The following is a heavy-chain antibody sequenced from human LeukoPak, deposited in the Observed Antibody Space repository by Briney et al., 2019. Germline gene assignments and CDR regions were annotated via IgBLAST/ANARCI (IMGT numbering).Heavy chain of an antibody. CDR3: ARAVVTQYYFDY. V-gene: IGHV1-2*02. Sequence: ASVKVSCKASGYTFTGYYMHWVRQAPGQGLEWMGWINPNSGGTNYAQKFQGRVTMTRDTSISTAYMELSRLRSDDTAVYYCARAVVTQYYFDYWGQGTLVTVSS. J-gene: IGHJ4*02. D-gene: IGHD2-21*02. CDR1: GYTFTGYY. CDR2: INPNSGGT.